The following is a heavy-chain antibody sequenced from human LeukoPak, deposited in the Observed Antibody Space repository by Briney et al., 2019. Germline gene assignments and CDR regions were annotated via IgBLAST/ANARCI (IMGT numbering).Heavy chain of an antibody. V-gene: IGHV3-7*01. CDR2: IKHDGSKK. D-gene: IGHD3-10*01. Sequence: PGGSLRLSCATSGFTFSNYWLSWVRQAPGKGLEWVAYIKHDGSKKYYVDSVKGRFTISRDNAKNSLYLQMNSLRAEDTAVYYCATVHYLAFDMCGQGKMVTVSS. J-gene: IGHJ3*02. CDR3: ATVHYLAFDM. CDR1: GFTFSNYW.